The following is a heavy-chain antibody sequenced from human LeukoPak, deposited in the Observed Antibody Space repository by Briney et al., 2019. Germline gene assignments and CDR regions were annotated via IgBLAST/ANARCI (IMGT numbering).Heavy chain of an antibody. J-gene: IGHJ4*02. V-gene: IGHV4-59*01. CDR2: IYYSGST. Sequence: SETLSLTCTVSGGSISSYYWSWIRQPPGKGLEWIGYIYYSGSTNYNPSLKSRVTISVDTSKNQFSLTLSSVTAADTAVYYCARGQKYRNGYTVTELGSGYFDYWGQGTLVTVSS. D-gene: IGHD5-18*01. CDR1: GGSISSYY. CDR3: ARGQKYRNGYTVTELGSGYFDY.